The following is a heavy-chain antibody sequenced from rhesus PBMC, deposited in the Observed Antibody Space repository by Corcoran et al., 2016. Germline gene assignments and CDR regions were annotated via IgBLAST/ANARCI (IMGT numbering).Heavy chain of an antibody. V-gene: IGHV3S5*01. CDR1: GFIFSSYG. CDR3: AKRAYYYSGSYYFDY. CDR2: INSGGGST. D-gene: IGHD3-16*01. J-gene: IGHJ4*01. Sequence: EVQLVETGGGLVQPGGSLKLSCAVSGFIFSSYGMSWVRQAPGKGLEWVSVINSGGGSTYSADSVKGRFTISRDNSKNTLSLQMNSLRPDDTAVYYCAKRAYYYSGSYYFDYWGQGVLVTVSS.